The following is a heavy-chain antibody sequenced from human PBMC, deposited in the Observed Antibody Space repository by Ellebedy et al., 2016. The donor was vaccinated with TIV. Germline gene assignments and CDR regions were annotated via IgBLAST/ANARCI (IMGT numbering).Heavy chain of an antibody. D-gene: IGHD3-10*01. CDR2: IFYSGST. V-gene: IGHV4-31*03. Sequence: MPSETLSLTCTVSGGSISSGAYYWSWIRQHPGKGLEWIGYIFYSGSTSYNPSLKSRLTISADTSKNQFSLKLSSVTAADTAVYYCARGEFGELFNWFDPWGQGTLVTVSS. J-gene: IGHJ5*02. CDR1: GGSISSGAYY. CDR3: ARGEFGELFNWFDP.